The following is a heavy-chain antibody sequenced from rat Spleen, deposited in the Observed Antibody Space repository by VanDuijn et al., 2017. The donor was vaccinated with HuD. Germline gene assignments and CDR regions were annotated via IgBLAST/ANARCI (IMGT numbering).Heavy chain of an antibody. Sequence: QVQLKESGPGLVQPSQTLSLTCTVSGFSLTSYHVSWVRQPPGKGLEWMGVIWIGGNTEYNSLLKSRLSISRDTSKSQVFLMMNSLQTDDTGTYYCTREVVRGDFDYWGQGVMVTVSS. CDR2: IWIGGNT. D-gene: IGHD1-1*01. CDR3: TREVVRGDFDY. V-gene: IGHV2-43*01. CDR1: GFSLTSYH. J-gene: IGHJ2*01.